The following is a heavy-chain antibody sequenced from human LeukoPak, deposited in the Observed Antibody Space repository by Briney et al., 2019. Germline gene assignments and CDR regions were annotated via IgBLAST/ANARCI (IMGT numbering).Heavy chain of an antibody. CDR3: AKVEQWLVPPDY. J-gene: IGHJ4*02. D-gene: IGHD6-19*01. CDR1: GFTFNNYA. Sequence: PGGSLRLSCAASGFTFNNYAMNWVRQAPGKGLEWVSSISGGGGSTYYADSVKGRFTISRDNSKNTLYLQMNSLRAEDTAVYYCAKVEQWLVPPDYWGQGTLVTVSS. CDR2: ISGGGGST. V-gene: IGHV3-23*01.